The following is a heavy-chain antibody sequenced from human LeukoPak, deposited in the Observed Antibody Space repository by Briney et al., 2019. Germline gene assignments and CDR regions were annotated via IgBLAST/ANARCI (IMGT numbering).Heavy chain of an antibody. CDR3: ARLSTDSSGYRTFPDY. CDR2: IYYSGST. D-gene: IGHD3-22*01. CDR1: GGSISSGGYY. Sequence: PSETLSLTCTVSGGSISSGGYYWSWIRQHPGKGLEWIGYIYYSGSTYYNPSLKSRVTISVDTSKNQFSLKLSSVTAADTAVYYCARLSTDSSGYRTFPDYWGQGTLVTVSS. V-gene: IGHV4-31*03. J-gene: IGHJ4*02.